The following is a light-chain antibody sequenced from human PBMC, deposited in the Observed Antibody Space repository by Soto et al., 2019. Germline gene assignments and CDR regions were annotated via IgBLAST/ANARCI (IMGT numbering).Light chain of an antibody. V-gene: IGLV2-14*03. CDR3: SSYTAIKIVV. J-gene: IGLJ3*02. CDR1: SSDIGTYMY. Sequence: QSVLTQPASVSGSPGQSITISCTGTSSDIGTYMYVSWLQHHPGKAPKLIIFDVRNRPSGISDLFSGFKAANTAYLTISGGLTEDEADDHCSSYTAIKIVVFGGGTKLTVL. CDR2: DVR.